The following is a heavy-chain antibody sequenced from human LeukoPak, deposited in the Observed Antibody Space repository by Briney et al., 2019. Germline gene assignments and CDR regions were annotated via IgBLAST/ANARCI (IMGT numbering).Heavy chain of an antibody. CDR3: ATYGSGSCLRY. CDR2: IKSKTDGGTV. V-gene: IGHV3-15*01. Sequence: GGCLRLSCAASGFTFNNAWVSGGRQGPGKGLEWVGRIKSKTDGGTVDYDAPVKDRFTISRDDSKNTLYLQINSLKTEDTAVYYCATYGSGSCLRYWGQGTLVTVSS. CDR1: GFTFNNAW. D-gene: IGHD6-19*01. J-gene: IGHJ4*02.